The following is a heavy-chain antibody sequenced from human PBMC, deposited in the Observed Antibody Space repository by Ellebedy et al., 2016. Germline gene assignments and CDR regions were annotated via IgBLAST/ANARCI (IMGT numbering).Heavy chain of an antibody. V-gene: IGHV4-30-2*05. Sequence: LRLSXAVSGGSISSGGYSWSWIRQPPGKGLEWIGYIYHSGSTYYNPSLKSRVTISVDTSKNQFSLKLSSVTAADTAVYYCARVGGAAAGNFYYYYYMDVWGKGTTVTVSS. CDR2: IYHSGST. J-gene: IGHJ6*03. CDR1: GGSISSGGYS. CDR3: ARVGGAAAGNFYYYYYMDV. D-gene: IGHD6-13*01.